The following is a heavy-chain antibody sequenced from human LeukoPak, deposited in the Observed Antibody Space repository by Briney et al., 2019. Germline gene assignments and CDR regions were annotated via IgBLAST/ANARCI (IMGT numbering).Heavy chain of an antibody. CDR3: ASPPSG. CDR1: GYSISSGYY. J-gene: IGHJ4*02. CDR2: IYHSGST. V-gene: IGHV4-38-2*01. D-gene: IGHD6-25*01. Sequence: PSETLSLTCAVSGYSISSGYYWGWIRQPPGKGLGWIGSIYHSGSTYYNPSLKSRVTISVDTSKNQFSLKLSSVTAADTAVYYCASPPSGWGQGTLVTVSS.